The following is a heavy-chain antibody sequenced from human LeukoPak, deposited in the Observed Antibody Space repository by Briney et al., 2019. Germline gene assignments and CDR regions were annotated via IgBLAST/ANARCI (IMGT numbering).Heavy chain of an antibody. Sequence: SETLSLTCTVSGGSISSYYWSWIRQPPGKGLEWIGYIYYSGSTNYNPSLKSRVTISVDTSKNQFSLKLSSVTAADTAVYYCARDLRAFWSGNDAFDIWGQGTMVTVSS. CDR2: IYYSGST. CDR3: ARDLRAFWSGNDAFDI. CDR1: GGSISSYY. D-gene: IGHD3-3*01. J-gene: IGHJ3*02. V-gene: IGHV4-59*01.